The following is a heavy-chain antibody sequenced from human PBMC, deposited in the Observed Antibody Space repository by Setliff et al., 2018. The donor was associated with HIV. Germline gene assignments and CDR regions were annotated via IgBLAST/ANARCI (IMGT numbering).Heavy chain of an antibody. J-gene: IGHJ4*02. V-gene: IGHV4-61*02. D-gene: IGHD3-10*01. CDR2: IYTSGTT. Sequence: SETLSLTCTVSGGSISSGTYYWSWIRQPAGKGLEWIGRIYTSGTTNYNPSLKSRVTISVDTSKNQFSLSLNSVTAADTAVFYCAKETREYYGSASYARLDNWGQGTLVTVSS. CDR1: GGSISSGTYY. CDR3: AKETREYYGSASYARLDN.